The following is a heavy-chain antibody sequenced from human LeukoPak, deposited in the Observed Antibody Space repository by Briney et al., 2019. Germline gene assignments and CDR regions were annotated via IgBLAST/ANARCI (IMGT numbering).Heavy chain of an antibody. CDR2: FDPEDGET. J-gene: IGHJ5*02. CDR1: GYTLTELS. CDR3: ARRSIAVPLGWFDP. Sequence: GASVKVSCKVSGYTLTELSMHWVRQAPGKGLEWMGGFDPEDGETIYAQKFQGRVTITADESTSTAYMELSSLRSEDTAVYYCARRSIAVPLGWFDPWGQGTLVTVSS. D-gene: IGHD6-6*01. V-gene: IGHV1-24*01.